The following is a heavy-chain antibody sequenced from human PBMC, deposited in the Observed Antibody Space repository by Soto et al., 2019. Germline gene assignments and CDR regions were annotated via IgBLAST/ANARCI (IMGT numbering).Heavy chain of an antibody. J-gene: IGHJ6*02. CDR2: ISSSSRNI. Sequence: EVQLVESGGGLVQPGGSLRLSCAASGFTFSSYSMNWVRQAPGKGLVWVSYISSSSRNIYYADSVKGRFTISSDNAKNSLYLQMNSLRDEDTAVYYCAREIPYYYYGMDVWGQGTTVTVSS. CDR3: AREIPYYYYGMDV. V-gene: IGHV3-48*02. CDR1: GFTFSSYS.